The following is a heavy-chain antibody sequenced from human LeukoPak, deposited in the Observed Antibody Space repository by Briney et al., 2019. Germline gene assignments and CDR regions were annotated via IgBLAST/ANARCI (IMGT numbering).Heavy chain of an antibody. CDR1: GNPISSGYY. Sequence: SETLSLTCAVSGNPISSGYYWGWIRQPPGKGLEWIGSIYHSGTTYYNPSLRSRATISVDTSKNQFSLKLNSVTAADTAVYYCARDCSTTCKYFQHWGQGTLVTVSS. D-gene: IGHD2-2*01. V-gene: IGHV4-38-2*02. J-gene: IGHJ1*01. CDR3: ARDCSTTCKYFQH. CDR2: IYHSGTT.